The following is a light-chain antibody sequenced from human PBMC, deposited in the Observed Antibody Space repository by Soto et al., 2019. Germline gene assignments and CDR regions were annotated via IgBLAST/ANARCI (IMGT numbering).Light chain of an antibody. V-gene: IGLV2-14*01. CDR3: SSYTSSSTPAWV. CDR2: EVS. J-gene: IGLJ3*02. Sequence: QSALTQPASVSGSPGQSITISCTGTSSDVGGYNYVSWYQQHPGKVPKLMIYEVSNRPSGVSNRFSGSKSGNTASLTISGLQAEDEADYYCSSYTSSSTPAWVFGGGTKLTVL. CDR1: SSDVGGYNY.